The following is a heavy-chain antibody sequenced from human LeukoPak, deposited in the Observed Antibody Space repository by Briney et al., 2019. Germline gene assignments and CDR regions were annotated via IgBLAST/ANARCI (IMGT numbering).Heavy chain of an antibody. CDR3: ARKHRRWLVDDPFDY. V-gene: IGHV1-2*02. J-gene: IGHJ4*02. Sequence: ASVKVSCKASGYTFTGYYMHWVRQAPGQGLEWMGWINPNSGGTNYAQKFQGRVTMTRDTSISTAYMELSRLRSDDTAVYYCARKHRRWLVDDPFDYWGQGALVTVSP. D-gene: IGHD6-19*01. CDR1: GYTFTGYY. CDR2: INPNSGGT.